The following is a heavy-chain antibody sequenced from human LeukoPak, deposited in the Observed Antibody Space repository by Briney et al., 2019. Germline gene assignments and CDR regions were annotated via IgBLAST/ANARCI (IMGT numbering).Heavy chain of an antibody. CDR3: ARTDYGGNSLDWYFDL. D-gene: IGHD4-23*01. V-gene: IGHV4-39*07. CDR1: GGSISSSSYY. CDR2: IYYSGST. J-gene: IGHJ2*01. Sequence: SETLSLTCTVSGGSISSSSYYWGWIRQPPGKGLEWIGSIYYSGSTYYNPSLKSRVTISVDTSKNQFSLKLSSVTAADTAVYYCARTDYGGNSLDWYFDLWGRGTLVTVSS.